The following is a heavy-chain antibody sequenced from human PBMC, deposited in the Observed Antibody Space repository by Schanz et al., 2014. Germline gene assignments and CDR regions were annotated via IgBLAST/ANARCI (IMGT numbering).Heavy chain of an antibody. J-gene: IGHJ4*02. CDR1: GFIFSSYG. Sequence: VQLVESGGGVVQPGRSLRLSCAASGFIFSSYGLHWVRQAPGKGLESVSAINRDGDSTYYANSVKGRFTISRDNSKNTLYLQMGSLRTEDMAVYYCARVGGYCSGSSCYGAFDYGGQGTLVAVSS. CDR3: ARVGGYCSGSSCYGAFDY. D-gene: IGHD2-15*01. CDR2: INRDGDST. V-gene: IGHV3-64*01.